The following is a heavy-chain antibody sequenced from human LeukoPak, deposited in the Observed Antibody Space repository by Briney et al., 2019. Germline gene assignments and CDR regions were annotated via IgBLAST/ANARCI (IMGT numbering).Heavy chain of an antibody. CDR3: AKLGKAARFHLFPYYFDY. CDR1: GLIFSMPP. J-gene: IGHJ4*02. Sequence: GGSLRLSCAASGLIFSMPPMDWVRQAPGKGLECVAFIQNDGNSKNYADSVRGRFTISRDTSKNTLYLQMNSLRAEDTAVYYCAKLGKAARFHLFPYYFDYWGQGTLVTVSS. CDR2: IQNDGNSK. V-gene: IGHV3-30*02. D-gene: IGHD6-6*01.